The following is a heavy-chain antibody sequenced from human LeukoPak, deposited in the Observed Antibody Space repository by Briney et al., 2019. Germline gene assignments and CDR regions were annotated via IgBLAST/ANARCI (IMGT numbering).Heavy chain of an antibody. Sequence: SETLSLTCTVSGGSISSSSYYWGWIRQPPGKGLEWIGRIYYSGSTYYNPSLKSRVTISVDTSKNQFSLKLSSVTAADTAVYYCARDTYGCSGGSCYNDYWGQGTLVTVSS. CDR2: IYYSGST. CDR1: GGSISSSSYY. J-gene: IGHJ4*02. V-gene: IGHV4-39*07. CDR3: ARDTYGCSGGSCYNDY. D-gene: IGHD2-15*01.